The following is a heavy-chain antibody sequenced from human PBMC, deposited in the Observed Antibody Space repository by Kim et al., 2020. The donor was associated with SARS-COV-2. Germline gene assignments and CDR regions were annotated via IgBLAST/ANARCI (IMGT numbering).Heavy chain of an antibody. V-gene: IGHV3-23*01. Sequence: GGSLRLSCAASGFTFSSHAMSWVRQAPGKGLEWVSVISGSGGSTYYAGSVKGRFTISRDNSKNTLYLQMNSLRAEDTAVYYCAKDRYMDYHSSGYYYVHYFDYWGQGTLVTVSS. J-gene: IGHJ4*02. CDR1: GFTFSSHA. CDR2: ISGSGGST. D-gene: IGHD3-22*01. CDR3: AKDRYMDYHSSGYYYVHYFDY.